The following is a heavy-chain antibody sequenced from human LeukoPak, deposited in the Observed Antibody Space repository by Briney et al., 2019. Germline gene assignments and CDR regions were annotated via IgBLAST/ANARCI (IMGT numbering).Heavy chain of an antibody. D-gene: IGHD6-13*01. CDR3: ARNAQIAAAAREGYYYYMDV. CDR1: GFTFSSYS. J-gene: IGHJ6*03. Sequence: GGSLRLSCAVSGFTFSSYSMNWVRQAPGKGLEWVSSISSSSSYIYYADSVKGRFTISRDNAKNSLYLQMNSLRAEDTAVYYCARNAQIAAAAREGYYYYMDVWGKGTTVTVTS. V-gene: IGHV3-21*01. CDR2: ISSSSSYI.